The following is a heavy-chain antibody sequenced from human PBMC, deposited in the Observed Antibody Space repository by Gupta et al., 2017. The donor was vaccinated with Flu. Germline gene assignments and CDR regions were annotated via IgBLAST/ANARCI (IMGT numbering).Heavy chain of an antibody. CDR1: GFSFSDHY. D-gene: IGHD2-2*01. CDR2: VRKKVNSYTT. V-gene: IGHV3-72*01. Sequence: EVQLVESGGGLVQPGGSLRLSCAASGFSFSDHYMDWVRQAPEKGLEWVARVRKKVNSYTTEYAASVKGRFTISREDSKNSLFLQMDSLKTEDTAVYYCARVAVVVPAAMDYWGQGTLVTVSS. J-gene: IGHJ4*02. CDR3: ARVAVVVPAAMDY.